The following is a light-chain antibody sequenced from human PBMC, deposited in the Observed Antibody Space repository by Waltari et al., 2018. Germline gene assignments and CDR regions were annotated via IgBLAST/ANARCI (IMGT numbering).Light chain of an antibody. Sequence: HSVLPQSPSASGTPGQRITISCSRRNSKTGIGDVYWLQQVPGKAPKLLIYYTEQRPSGVPDRSSSSKSGSSASLAISELRSEDEADYYCAAWYDNLSAWVFGGGTRLTVL. J-gene: IGLJ3*02. CDR2: YTE. CDR1: NSKTGIGD. CDR3: AAWYDNLSAWV. V-gene: IGLV1-47*02.